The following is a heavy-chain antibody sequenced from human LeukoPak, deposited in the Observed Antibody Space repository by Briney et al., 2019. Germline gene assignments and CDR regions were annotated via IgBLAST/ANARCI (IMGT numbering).Heavy chain of an antibody. Sequence: GGSLRLSCVASESTFSSYSMNWVRQAPGKGLEWVSSITSSSSYIYYADSVKGRFTISRDNAKNSLYLQINSLRAEDTAVYYCARVMGRYCSSTSCYVDYWGQGTLVTVSS. CDR1: ESTFSSYS. CDR3: ARVMGRYCSSTSCYVDY. CDR2: ITSSSSYI. D-gene: IGHD2-2*01. J-gene: IGHJ4*02. V-gene: IGHV3-21*01.